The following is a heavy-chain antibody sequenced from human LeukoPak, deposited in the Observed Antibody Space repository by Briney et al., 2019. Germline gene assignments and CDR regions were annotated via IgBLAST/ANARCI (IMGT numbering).Heavy chain of an antibody. CDR2: IYYSGST. J-gene: IGHJ4*02. V-gene: IGHV4-59*01. CDR3: ARGGDGNQLPATYYFNY. D-gene: IGHD2-2*01. CDR1: GGSFSTYY. Sequence: SETLSLTCTVSGGSFSTYYWSWIRQPPGKGLEWIGYIYYSGSTNYNPSLKSRVTISVDTSKNQFSLKLSSVTAADTAVYYCARGGDGNQLPATYYFNYWGQGTLVTVSS.